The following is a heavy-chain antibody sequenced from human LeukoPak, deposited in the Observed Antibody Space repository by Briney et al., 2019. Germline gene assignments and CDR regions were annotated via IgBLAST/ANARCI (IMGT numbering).Heavy chain of an antibody. J-gene: IGHJ4*02. V-gene: IGHV3-30*04. CDR1: GFTFSSYA. Sequence: GGSLRLSCAASGFTFSSYAMHWVRQAPGKGLEWVAVISYDGNNKYYADSVKGRFTISRDNSKNTLYLQMNSLRAEDTAVYYCARDYSSGYQFDYWGQGTLVTVSS. D-gene: IGHD3-22*01. CDR3: ARDYSSGYQFDY. CDR2: ISYDGNNK.